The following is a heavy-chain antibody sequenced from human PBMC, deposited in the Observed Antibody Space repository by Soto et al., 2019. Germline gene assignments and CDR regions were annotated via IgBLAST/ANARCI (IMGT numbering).Heavy chain of an antibody. V-gene: IGHV4-34*01. D-gene: IGHD3-9*01. J-gene: IGHJ3*02. CDR3: ARDFPYYDILTGYYNRGFDAFDI. CDR2: INHSGST. CDR1: GGSFSGYY. Sequence: SETLSLTCAVYGGSFSGYYWSWIRQPPGKGLEWIGEINHSGSTNYNPSLKSRVTISVDTSKNQFSLKLSSVTAADTAVYYCARDFPYYDILTGYYNRGFDAFDIWGQGTMVTVSS.